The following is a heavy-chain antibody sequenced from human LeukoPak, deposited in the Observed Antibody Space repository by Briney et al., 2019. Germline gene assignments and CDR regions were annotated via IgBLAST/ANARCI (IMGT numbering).Heavy chain of an antibody. V-gene: IGHV4-38-2*02. J-gene: IGHJ4*02. CDR1: ASSISSGYY. CDR2: IYHSGST. D-gene: IGHD2-8*02. Sequence: SETLSLTCTVSASSISSGYYWGWIRQPPGKGLEWIGSIYHSGSTYFNPSLKSRVTISVDTSKNQFSLKLSSVSAADTAVYYCATYRQVLLPFESWGQGTLVTVSS. CDR3: ATYRQVLLPFES.